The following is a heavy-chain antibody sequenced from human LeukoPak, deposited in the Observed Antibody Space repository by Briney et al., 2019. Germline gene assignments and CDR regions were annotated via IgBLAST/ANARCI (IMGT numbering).Heavy chain of an antibody. J-gene: IGHJ4*02. Sequence: GGSLRLSCAASGFTLSRYSMNWVRQAPGKGPEWVSSINSSGTYIHYADSVKGRFTISRDKAKHSLYMQMNSLRTEETAVYYCVGDGSERLRVEYWGQGTLVTVSS. D-gene: IGHD4-17*01. CDR3: VGDGSERLRVEY. CDR2: INSSGTYI. V-gene: IGHV3-21*01. CDR1: GFTLSRYS.